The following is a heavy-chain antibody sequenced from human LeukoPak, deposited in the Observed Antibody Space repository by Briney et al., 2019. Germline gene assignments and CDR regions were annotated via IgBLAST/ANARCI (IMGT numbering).Heavy chain of an antibody. CDR2: IYYSGST. Sequence: SQTLSLTCTVSGGSISSGDYYWSWIRQHPGKGLEWIGYIYYSGSTYYNPSLKSRVTISVDTSKNQFSLKLSSVTAADTAVYYCARADILTGYYYFDYWGQGTLVTVSS. V-gene: IGHV4-30-4*01. CDR3: ARADILTGYYYFDY. J-gene: IGHJ4*02. D-gene: IGHD3-9*01. CDR1: GGSISSGDYY.